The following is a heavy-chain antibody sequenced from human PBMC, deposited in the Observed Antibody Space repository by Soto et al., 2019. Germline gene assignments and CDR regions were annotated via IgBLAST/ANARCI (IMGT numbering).Heavy chain of an antibody. Sequence: EVHLVESGGGVVRPGGSLRLSCAASGFMFGATGRNRVRQAPGQGLEWVATIDSSSRYIHYADSVEGRLVVSRDNARKSLYLQINSLTAEDTAVYYCAKDGAEGSVVDVWGQGTTVIVS. V-gene: IGHV3-21*01. D-gene: IGHD1-26*01. J-gene: IGHJ6*02. CDR3: AKDGAEGSVVDV. CDR1: GFMFGATG. CDR2: IDSSSRYI.